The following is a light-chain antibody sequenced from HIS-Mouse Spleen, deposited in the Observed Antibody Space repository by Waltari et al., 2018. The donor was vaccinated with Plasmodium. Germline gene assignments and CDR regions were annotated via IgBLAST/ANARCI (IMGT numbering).Light chain of an antibody. V-gene: IGKV1-39*01. CDR1: QSISSY. J-gene: IGKJ1*01. CDR3: QQSYSTWT. CDR2: AAS. Sequence: DIQMTQSPSSLSASVGDRVTITCRASQSISSYLNWYQQKPGKAPKRLIYAASSLQSGVPSMFSGSGSGTDFTLTISSLQPEYFATYYCQQSYSTWTFGQGTKVEIK.